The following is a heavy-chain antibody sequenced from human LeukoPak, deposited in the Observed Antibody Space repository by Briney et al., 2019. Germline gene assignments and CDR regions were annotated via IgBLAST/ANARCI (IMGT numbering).Heavy chain of an antibody. Sequence: SETLSLTCAVYGGSFSGYYWSWIRQPPGKGLEWIGEINHSGSTNYNPSLKSRVTISVDTSKNQFSLKLSSVTAADTAVYYCARRRQQQLAKFDYWGQGTLVTVSS. D-gene: IGHD6-13*01. V-gene: IGHV4-34*01. CDR3: ARRRQQQLAKFDY. J-gene: IGHJ4*02. CDR1: GGSFSGYY. CDR2: INHSGST.